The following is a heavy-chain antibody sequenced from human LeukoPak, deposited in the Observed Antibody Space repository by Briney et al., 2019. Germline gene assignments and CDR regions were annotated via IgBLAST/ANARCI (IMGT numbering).Heavy chain of an antibody. V-gene: IGHV3-23*01. Sequence: PGGSLRLSCAAPGFTFSDYAMTWVRQAPGKGLEWVSSITGSGGGSYYADSVKGRFTISRDNSKDTLYLHINTLGAEDTAIYYCAKERRNNAVAGTDYWGQGTLVTVSS. D-gene: IGHD6-19*01. CDR3: AKERRNNAVAGTDY. CDR1: GFTFSDYA. J-gene: IGHJ4*02. CDR2: ITGSGGGS.